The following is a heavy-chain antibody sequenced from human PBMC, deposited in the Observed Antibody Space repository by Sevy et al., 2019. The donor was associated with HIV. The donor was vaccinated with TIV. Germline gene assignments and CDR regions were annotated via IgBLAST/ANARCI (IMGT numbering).Heavy chain of an antibody. CDR1: GFTVSSNY. D-gene: IGHD3-10*01. V-gene: IGHV3-53*01. J-gene: IGHJ6*02. CDR2: IYSGGST. CDR3: ARVSAGYGSGLNYYYGMDV. Sequence: GGSLRLSCAASGFTVSSNYMSWVRQAPGKGLEWVSAIYSGGSTYYADSVKGRFTISRDNSKNTLYLQMNSLRAEDTAVYYCARVSAGYGSGLNYYYGMDVWGQGTTVTVSS.